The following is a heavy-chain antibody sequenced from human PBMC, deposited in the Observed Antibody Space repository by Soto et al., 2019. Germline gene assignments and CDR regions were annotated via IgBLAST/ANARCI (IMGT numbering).Heavy chain of an antibody. CDR3: AKVAFQYFDWLSGGIDS. D-gene: IGHD3-9*01. CDR1: GFTFISYG. Sequence: GGSLRLSCAASGFTFISYGMHWVRQAPGKGLEWVAVVSYDGRQKYHGDSVKGRFSISRDNSKNTLYLQMNGLRVEDSAIYYCAKVAFQYFDWLSGGIDSWGQGTLVTVAS. V-gene: IGHV3-30*18. J-gene: IGHJ4*02. CDR2: VSYDGRQK.